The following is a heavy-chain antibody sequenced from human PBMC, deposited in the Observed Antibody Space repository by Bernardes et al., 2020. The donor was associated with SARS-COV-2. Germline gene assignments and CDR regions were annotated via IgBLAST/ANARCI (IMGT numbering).Heavy chain of an antibody. CDR3: ARNGYCSSTSCHYYYYMDV. D-gene: IGHD2-2*01. J-gene: IGHJ6*03. V-gene: IGHV3-21*01. Sequence: GGSLRLSCAASGFTFSSYSMNWVRQAPGKGLEWVSSISSSSSYIYYADSVKGRFTISRDNAKNSLYLQMNSLRAEDTAVYYCARNGYCSSTSCHYYYYMDVWGKGTTVTVSS. CDR1: GFTFSSYS. CDR2: ISSSSSYI.